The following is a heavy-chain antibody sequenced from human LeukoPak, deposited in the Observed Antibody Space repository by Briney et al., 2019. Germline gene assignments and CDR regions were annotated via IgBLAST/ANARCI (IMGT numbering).Heavy chain of an antibody. D-gene: IGHD1-1*01. CDR2: ISSSSSTI. CDR3: ARDGTPDY. J-gene: IGHJ4*02. V-gene: IGHV3-48*01. Sequence: PGGSLRLSCAASPFTFSTYDMNWVRQAPGKGLEWVSFISSSSSTIYYADSVKGRFTISRDNAKNSLYLQMNSLRAEDTAVYYCARDGTPDYWGQGTLVTVSS. CDR1: PFTFSTYD.